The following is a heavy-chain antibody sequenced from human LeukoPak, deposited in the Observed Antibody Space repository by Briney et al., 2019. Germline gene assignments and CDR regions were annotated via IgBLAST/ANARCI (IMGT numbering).Heavy chain of an antibody. CDR3: ATLGNGRTFDD. V-gene: IGHV4-34*01. CDR2: INHSGST. CDR1: GGSFSGYY. Sequence: SETLSLTCAVYGGSFSGYYWSWIRQPPGKGLEWIGEINHSGSTNYNPSLKSRVTISVDTSKNQFSLMLSSVTAADTAVYYCATLGNGRTFDDWGQGTLVTVSS. J-gene: IGHJ4*02. D-gene: IGHD1-26*01.